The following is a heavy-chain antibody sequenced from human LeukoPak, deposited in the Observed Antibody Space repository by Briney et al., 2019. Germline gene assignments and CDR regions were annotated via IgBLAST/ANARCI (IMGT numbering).Heavy chain of an antibody. CDR2: IWYDGSNK. Sequence: GGSLRLSCAASGFTFSSYGMNWVRQAPGKGLEWVAVIWYDGSNKYYADSVKGRFTISRDNSKNTLYLQMNSLRAEDTAVYYCARGLQVIYGMDVRGKGATVTVSS. D-gene: IGHD2-21*01. CDR1: GFTFSSYG. J-gene: IGHJ6*04. V-gene: IGHV3-33*01. CDR3: ARGLQVIYGMDV.